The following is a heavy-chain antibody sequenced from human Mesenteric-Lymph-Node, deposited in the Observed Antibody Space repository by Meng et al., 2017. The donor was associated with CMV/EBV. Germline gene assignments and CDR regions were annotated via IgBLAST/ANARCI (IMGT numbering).Heavy chain of an antibody. Sequence: QVQYLQWGAGLLMPSVTLSVTCAVYGGSFSGYYWNWIRQSSEKGLEWIGEINHSGSTTYNPSFTSRIIISVDTSTNQISLNMSSVTAADTAVYYCARGSSYDILTGYFDYWGQGALVTVSS. J-gene: IGHJ4*02. D-gene: IGHD3-9*01. V-gene: IGHV4-34*01. CDR1: GGSFSGYY. CDR3: ARGSSYDILTGYFDY. CDR2: INHSGST.